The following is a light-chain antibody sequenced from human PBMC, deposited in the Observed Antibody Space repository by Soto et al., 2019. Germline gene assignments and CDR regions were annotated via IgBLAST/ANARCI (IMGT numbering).Light chain of an antibody. Sequence: DIVMTQSPLSLPVTPGEPASISCRSSQSLLHGNGYNYLDWCLQKPGQSPQLLIYLGSNRASGVPDRFSGSGSGTDFTLKISRVEAEDVGGCYCMQPLQSPLHTFGQGTKLEI. CDR1: QSLLHGNGYNY. V-gene: IGKV2-28*01. J-gene: IGKJ2*01. CDR2: LGS. CDR3: MQPLQSPLHT.